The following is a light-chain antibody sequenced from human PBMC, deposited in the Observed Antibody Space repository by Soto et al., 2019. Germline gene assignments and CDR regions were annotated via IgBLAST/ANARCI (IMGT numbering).Light chain of an antibody. CDR1: QSISSY. CDR3: QQSDVSPRT. Sequence: MYHSPSSLAANIGDKVTITCRASQSISSYLNWYQQRPGKAPNLLISDATRLHSGVPPRFSGSGYGTDFTLTITSLQLDDFATYYCQQSDVSPRTFGQGTKVDIK. CDR2: DAT. V-gene: IGKV1-39*01. J-gene: IGKJ1*01.